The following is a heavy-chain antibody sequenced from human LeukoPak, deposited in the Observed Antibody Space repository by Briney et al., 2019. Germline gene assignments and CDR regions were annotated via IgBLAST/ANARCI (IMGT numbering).Heavy chain of an antibody. J-gene: IGHJ4*02. D-gene: IGHD5-12*01. CDR2: IIPILGIA. Sequence: SVKVSCKASGGTFSSYGISWVRQAPGQGLEWMGRIIPILGIANYAQKFQGRVTITADKSTSAAYMELSKLRSEDTAVYYCARERIVAKFLSYWGQGTLVTVSS. V-gene: IGHV1-69*04. CDR1: GGTFSSYG. CDR3: ARERIVAKFLSY.